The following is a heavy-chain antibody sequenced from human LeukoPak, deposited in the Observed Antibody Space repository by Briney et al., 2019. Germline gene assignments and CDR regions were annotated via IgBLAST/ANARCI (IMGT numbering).Heavy chain of an antibody. CDR2: ISAYNGNT. CDR1: GYTFTSYG. V-gene: IGHV1-18*01. D-gene: IGHD3-3*01. J-gene: IGHJ5*02. CDR3: ARATPPIFGVVIHWFDP. Sequence: GASVKVSCKASGYTFTSYGISWARQAPGQGLEWMGWISAYNGNTNYAQKLQGGVTMTTDTSTSTAYMELRSLRSDDTAVYYCARATPPIFGVVIHWFDPWGQGTLVTVSS.